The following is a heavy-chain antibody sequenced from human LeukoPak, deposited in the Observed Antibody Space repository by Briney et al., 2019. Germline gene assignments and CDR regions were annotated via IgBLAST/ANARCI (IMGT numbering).Heavy chain of an antibody. Sequence: GGSLRLSCAASGFIFSDYVMNWLRQAPGRGLEWVAYIRYDGSHKYYIDSVRGRFTISRDSSKNTVYLEMKSLRPEDTAVYYCARDKEGPYYYERGGDAFDIWGQGTTVIVSS. CDR1: GFIFSDYV. CDR3: ARDKEGPYYYERGGDAFDI. V-gene: IGHV3-30*02. D-gene: IGHD3-22*01. CDR2: IRYDGSHK. J-gene: IGHJ3*02.